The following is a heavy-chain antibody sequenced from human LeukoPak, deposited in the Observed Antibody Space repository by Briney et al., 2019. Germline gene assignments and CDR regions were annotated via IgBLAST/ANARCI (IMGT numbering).Heavy chain of an antibody. CDR3: AREPQYCTNGVCYSVGP. V-gene: IGHV4-59*01. CDR2: IYYSGST. D-gene: IGHD2-8*01. J-gene: IGHJ5*02. Sequence: SETLSLTCTVSGGSISSYYWSWIRQPPGKGLEWIGYIYYSGSTNYNPSLKSRVTISVDTSKNQFSLKLSPVTAAGTAVYYCAREPQYCTNGVCYSVGPWGQGTLVTVSS. CDR1: GGSISSYY.